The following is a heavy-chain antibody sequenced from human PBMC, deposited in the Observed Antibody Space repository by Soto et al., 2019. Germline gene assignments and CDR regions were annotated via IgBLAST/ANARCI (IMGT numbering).Heavy chain of an antibody. J-gene: IGHJ5*02. D-gene: IGHD4-17*01. V-gene: IGHV3-23*01. CDR2: VTGSGST. CDR1: GLTLSNYA. Sequence: EVQVLESGGGLVHPGGSLRLSCIASGLTLSNYAMTWVRQAPGRGQEWVSTVTGSGSTYYADSVKGRFTIFRDNSKNILYLQMNSLRAEDTAIYYCAKSLRTTAATGYWFDPWGQGSQVTVSS. CDR3: AKSLRTTAATGYWFDP.